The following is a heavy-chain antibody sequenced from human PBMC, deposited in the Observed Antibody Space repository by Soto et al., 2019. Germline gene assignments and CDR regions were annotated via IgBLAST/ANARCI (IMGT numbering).Heavy chain of an antibody. CDR3: ARAIAFIDGYNRRHYGLVV. Sequence: ASVKVSCKASGYSFTSSEIHWVRQTTGQGLEWMGWMNPNSDDTYYAQNFQGRVTMTRDTSINTAYMELRCLTSEDTAVYYCARAIAFIDGYNRRHYGLVVWGQGTTVTVSS. D-gene: IGHD5-12*01. J-gene: IGHJ6*02. V-gene: IGHV1-8*01. CDR1: GYSFTSSE. CDR2: MNPNSDDT.